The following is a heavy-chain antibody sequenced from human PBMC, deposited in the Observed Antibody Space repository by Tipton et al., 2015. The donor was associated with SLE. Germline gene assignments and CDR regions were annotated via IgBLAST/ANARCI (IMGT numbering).Heavy chain of an antibody. J-gene: IGHJ4*02. CDR2: VSSSGST. CDR1: GDPITCHY. V-gene: IGHV4-59*11. D-gene: IGHD6-19*01. CDR3: VRGEYSSGWYGDYFAY. Sequence: TLSLTCTVYGDPITCHYWGWVRQAPGKGLEWIGYVSSSGSTNYSPSLKSRATISIDTSKNQFYLKLNSVSAAGTAVYFCVRGEYSSGWYGDYFAYWGQGTLVSVSS.